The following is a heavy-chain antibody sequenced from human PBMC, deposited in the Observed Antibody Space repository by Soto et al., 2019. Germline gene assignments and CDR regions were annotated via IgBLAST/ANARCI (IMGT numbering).Heavy chain of an antibody. CDR3: AKNQGVELVPLATVDWFDP. Sequence: GGSLRLSCAASGFIFENVGMSWVLQAPGKGLEWISSISGSGFKKYYADSVKGRFTISRDNSKSTVYLELNNLSAEDTAVYHCAKNQGVELVPLATVDWFDPWGQGSVVTVSS. CDR2: ISGSGFKK. V-gene: IGHV3-23*01. J-gene: IGHJ5*02. CDR1: GFIFENVG. D-gene: IGHD1-26*01.